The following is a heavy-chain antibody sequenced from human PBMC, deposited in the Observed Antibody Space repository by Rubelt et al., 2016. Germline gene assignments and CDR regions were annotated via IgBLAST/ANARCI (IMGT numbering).Heavy chain of an antibody. CDR3: ARARAPTAYYYYYYMDV. J-gene: IGHJ6*03. CDR1: GGSFSGYY. CDR2: IYYSGST. V-gene: IGHV4-34*11. Sequence: QVQLQQWGAGLLKPSETLSLTCAVYGGSFSGYYWSWIRQPPGKGLEWIGYIYYSGSTNYNPSLKSRVTISVDTSKNQFSLKLSSVTAADTAVYYCARARAPTAYYYYYYMDVWGKGTTVTVSS.